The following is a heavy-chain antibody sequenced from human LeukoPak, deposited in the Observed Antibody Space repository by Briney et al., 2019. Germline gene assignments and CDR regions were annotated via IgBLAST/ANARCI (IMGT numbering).Heavy chain of an antibody. CDR3: ATESVGYCRSTSCRNGYYFDY. CDR1: GGSFNSYG. Sequence: ASVTVSCKDCGGSFNSYGISWVRLAPGAGLEWMGGDIAIFGTANYAQKYQGRVTNTTDESTSTAYMELSSLRSEDTAVYYCATESVGYCRSTSCRNGYYFDYWGQGTLVTVSS. V-gene: IGHV1-69*05. CDR2: DIAIFGTA. D-gene: IGHD2-2*01. J-gene: IGHJ4*02.